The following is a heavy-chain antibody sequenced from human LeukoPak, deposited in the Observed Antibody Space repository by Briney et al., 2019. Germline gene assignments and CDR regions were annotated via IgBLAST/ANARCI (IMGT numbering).Heavy chain of an antibody. D-gene: IGHD1-1*01. V-gene: IGHV3-66*01. CDR2: IYSGGST. CDR1: GFTVSSNY. CDR3: AKGGGQLDNPNFDY. Sequence: GGSLRLSCAACGFTVSSNYMSWVRQAQGKGLEWVSVIYSGGSTYYADSVKGRFTISRDNSKNTLYLQMNSLRAEDTAVYYCAKGGGQLDNPNFDYWGQGTLVTVSS. J-gene: IGHJ4*02.